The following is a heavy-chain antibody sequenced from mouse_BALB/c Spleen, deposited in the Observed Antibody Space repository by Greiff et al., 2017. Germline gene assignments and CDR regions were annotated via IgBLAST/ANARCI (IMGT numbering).Heavy chain of an antibody. V-gene: IGHV5-9-4*01. J-gene: IGHJ4*01. Sequence: EVQGVESGGGLVKPGGSLKLSCAASGFTFSSYAMSWVRQSPEKRLEWVAEISSGGSYTYYPDTVTGRFTISRDNAKNTLYLEMSSLRSEDTAMYYCASITTVVKDAMDYWGQGTSVTVSS. CDR1: GFTFSSYA. CDR2: ISSGGSYT. D-gene: IGHD1-1*01. CDR3: ASITTVVKDAMDY.